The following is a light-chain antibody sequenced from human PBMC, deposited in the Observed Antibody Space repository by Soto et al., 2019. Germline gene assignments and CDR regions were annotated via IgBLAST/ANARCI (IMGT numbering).Light chain of an antibody. Sequence: EIMLSQSPATLSLSPGERATLSCRASQSVSSYLAWYQQKPGQAPRLLIYGASNRATGIPARFSGSGSGTDFTLTISRLEPEDFAVYYCQQYGTSRQTFGQGTKVDI. CDR3: QQYGTSRQT. CDR2: GAS. J-gene: IGKJ1*01. CDR1: QSVSSY. V-gene: IGKV3-20*01.